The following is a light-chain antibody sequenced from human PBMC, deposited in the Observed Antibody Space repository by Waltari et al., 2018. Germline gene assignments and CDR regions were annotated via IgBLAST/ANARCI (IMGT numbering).Light chain of an antibody. CDR1: ELPRQY. Sequence: SYELTQTPSVSVSPGQTARITCPGHELPRQYAYWFQQKSGQAPRLVIYEDTKRPSGIPDRFSGSSSGTVATLTIAGAQVDDEADYYCYSSDSTGLRVFGGGTSVVVL. V-gene: IGLV3-10*01. CDR2: EDT. J-gene: IGLJ1*01. CDR3: YSSDSTGLRV.